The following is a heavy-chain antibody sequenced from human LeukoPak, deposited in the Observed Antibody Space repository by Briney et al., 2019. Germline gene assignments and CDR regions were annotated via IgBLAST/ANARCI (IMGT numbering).Heavy chain of an antibody. Sequence: GGSLRLSCVASGFTFSSYWMSWVRQAPGKGLEWVANIKQDGSEKYYVDSVKGRFTISRDNAKNSLYLQMNSLRAEDTAVYYCARDPTGRYCSSTSCYFDYWGQGTLVTVSS. CDR3: ARDPTGRYCSSTSCYFDY. CDR2: IKQDGSEK. V-gene: IGHV3-7*01. J-gene: IGHJ4*02. D-gene: IGHD2-2*01. CDR1: GFTFSSYW.